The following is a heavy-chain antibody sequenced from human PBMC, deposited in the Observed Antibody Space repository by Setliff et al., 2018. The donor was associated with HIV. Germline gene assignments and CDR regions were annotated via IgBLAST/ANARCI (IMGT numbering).Heavy chain of an antibody. CDR1: GDSITTGVYY. D-gene: IGHD7-27*01. V-gene: IGHV4-61*09. CDR2: IYASDNSGST. J-gene: IGHJ5*02. CDR3: ARAVNYWGLLSWFDP. Sequence: SETLSLTCTVSGDSITTGVYYRSWIRQPAGQGLEWIGHIYASDNSGSTSYNPSLNSRVTISLDTSKNQFSLRLTSVAATDTAVYYCARAVNYWGLLSWFDPWGQGTLVTVSS.